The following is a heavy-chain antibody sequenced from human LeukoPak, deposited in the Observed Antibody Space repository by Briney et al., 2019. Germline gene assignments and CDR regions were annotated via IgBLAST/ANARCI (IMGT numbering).Heavy chain of an antibody. V-gene: IGHV4-31*03. CDR3: ARAGSSAYLIDY. CDR2: IYYSGSA. Sequence: SQTLSLTCTVSGGSISSGGYYWSWIRQHPGTGLEWIGYIYYSGSAYYNPSLKSRVTISVDTSENQFSLKLSSVTAADTAVYYCARAGSSAYLIDYWGQGTLVTVSS. J-gene: IGHJ4*02. CDR1: GGSISSGGYY. D-gene: IGHD3-22*01.